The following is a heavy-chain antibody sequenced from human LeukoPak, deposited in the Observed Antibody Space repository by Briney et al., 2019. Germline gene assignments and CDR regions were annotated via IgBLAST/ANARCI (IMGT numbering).Heavy chain of an antibody. J-gene: IGHJ4*02. CDR2: IKADGGEK. V-gene: IGHV3-7*01. D-gene: IGHD6-6*01. CDR3: ARGGAARPDF. CDR1: GFTFSTYW. Sequence: QPGGSLRLSCAASGFTFSTYWMNWFRQTPGKGQEWVAKIKADGGEKDHVASVKGRFTISRDNAKNSLYLQMNSLRVEDTAVYYCARGGAARPDFWGQGTLVTVSS.